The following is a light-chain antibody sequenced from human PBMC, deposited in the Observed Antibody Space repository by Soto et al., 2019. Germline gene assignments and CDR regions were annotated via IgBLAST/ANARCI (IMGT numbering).Light chain of an antibody. CDR3: QQSVTTPLP. CDR2: GAS. Sequence: EIAMTQSAATLSVSPGERAPLSCRASQSVSSNLAWYQQKPGQAPRLLIYGASNRAPGIPAKLSGSGSGTDFTLTICRLEPEDFAVLYCQQSVTTPLPFFGGT. J-gene: IGKJ4*01. V-gene: IGKV3-15*01. CDR1: QSVSSN.